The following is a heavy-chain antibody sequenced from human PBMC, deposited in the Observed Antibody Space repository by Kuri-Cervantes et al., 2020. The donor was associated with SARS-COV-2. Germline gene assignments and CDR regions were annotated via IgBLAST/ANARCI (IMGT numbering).Heavy chain of an antibody. CDR2: ISGSGGST. J-gene: IGHJ4*02. CDR1: GFTFSNAW. V-gene: IGHV3-23*01. CDR3: AKDYYYDSSGYPRVVVDY. Sequence: GGSLRLSCAASGFTFSNAWMNWVRQAPGKGLEWVSAISGSGGSTYYADSVKGRFTISRDNSKNTLYLQMNSLRAEDTAVYYCAKDYYYDSSGYPRVVVDYWGQGTLVTVSS. D-gene: IGHD3-22*01.